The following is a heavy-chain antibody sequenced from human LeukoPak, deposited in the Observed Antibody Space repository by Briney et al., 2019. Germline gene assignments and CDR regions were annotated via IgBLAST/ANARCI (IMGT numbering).Heavy chain of an antibody. V-gene: IGHV4-34*01. D-gene: IGHD2-21*02. Sequence: SETLSLTRAVYGGSFSGYYWSWIRQPPGKGLEWIGEINHSGSTNYNPSLKSRVTISVDTSKNQFSLKLSSVTAADTAVYYCARVHIVVVTAIAPYLDYWGQGTLVTVSS. CDR1: GGSFSGYY. CDR2: INHSGST. J-gene: IGHJ4*02. CDR3: ARVHIVVVTAIAPYLDY.